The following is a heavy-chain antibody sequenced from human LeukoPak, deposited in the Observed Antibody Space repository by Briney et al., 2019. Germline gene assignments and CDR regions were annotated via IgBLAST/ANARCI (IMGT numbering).Heavy chain of an antibody. J-gene: IGHJ5*01. Sequence: SETLSLTCTVSSGSFSLYYWSWIRQPRGKGLEWIGYIYYGGSTNYNPSLKSRVTISVDTSNKQFSLSLSSVTAADTAFYFCASSASGTWLDSWGQGTLVTVSS. CDR3: ASSASGTWLDS. CDR2: IYYGGST. V-gene: IGHV4-59*01. D-gene: IGHD4/OR15-4a*01. CDR1: SGSFSLYY.